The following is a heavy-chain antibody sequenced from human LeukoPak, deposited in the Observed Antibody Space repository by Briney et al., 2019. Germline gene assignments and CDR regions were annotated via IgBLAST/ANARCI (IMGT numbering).Heavy chain of an antibody. CDR3: ARQGGGYSSHGFDY. V-gene: IGHV4-30-4*07. CDR2: IHYTGNT. J-gene: IGHJ4*02. CDR1: GGSISSGGYS. D-gene: IGHD4-4*01. Sequence: SQTLSLTCAVSGGSISSGGYSWSWIRQPPGKGLEWIAYIHYTGNTKYNPSLKSRVSISVDTSKNQFSLNLRSVTAADTAVYYCARQGGGYSSHGFDYWGQGTLVTVSS.